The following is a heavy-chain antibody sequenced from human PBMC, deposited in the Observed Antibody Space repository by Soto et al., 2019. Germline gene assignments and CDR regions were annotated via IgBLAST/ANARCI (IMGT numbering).Heavy chain of an antibody. J-gene: IGHJ4*02. Sequence: QVQLVQSGAEVRKPGASVKVSCKASGYTFTGYYMHWVRQAPGQGLEWMGWINPNSGGTNYAQKLQGRVTMTRYPSISTAYMDLSRLRSDYTAVYYCARDIDMDIVVEVAATAPGYWGQGTLVTVSS. D-gene: IGHD2-15*01. CDR3: ARDIDMDIVVEVAATAPGY. CDR2: INPNSGGT. CDR1: GYTFTGYY. V-gene: IGHV1-2*02.